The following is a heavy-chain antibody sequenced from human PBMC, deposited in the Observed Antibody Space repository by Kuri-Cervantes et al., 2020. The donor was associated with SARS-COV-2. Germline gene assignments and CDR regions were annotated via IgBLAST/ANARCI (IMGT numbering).Heavy chain of an antibody. CDR2: ISHDGKNK. J-gene: IGHJ4*02. Sequence: LSLTCAASGFNFSRTDMHLVRQAPGKGLEWVAVISHDGKNKKCIASGKVRFTISRDNSQNTLYLHMKSLRSEDTAMYYCAKDRVGVQDFWGQGTLVTVSS. D-gene: IGHD2-21*01. V-gene: IGHV3-30*18. CDR3: AKDRVGVQDF. CDR1: GFNFSRTD.